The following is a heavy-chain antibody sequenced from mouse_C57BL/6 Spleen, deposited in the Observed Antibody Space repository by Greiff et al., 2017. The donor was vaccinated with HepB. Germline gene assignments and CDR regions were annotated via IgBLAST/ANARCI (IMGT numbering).Heavy chain of an antibody. CDR3: ARSSTTVGATGAMDY. J-gene: IGHJ4*01. Sequence: QVQLQQPGTELVKPGASVKLSCKASGYTFTSYWMHWVKQRPGQGLEWIGNINPSNGGTNYNEKFKSKATLTVDKSSSTDYMQLSSLTSEDSAVYYCARSSTTVGATGAMDYWGQGTSVTVSS. CDR2: INPSNGGT. V-gene: IGHV1-53*01. D-gene: IGHD1-1*01. CDR1: GYTFTSYW.